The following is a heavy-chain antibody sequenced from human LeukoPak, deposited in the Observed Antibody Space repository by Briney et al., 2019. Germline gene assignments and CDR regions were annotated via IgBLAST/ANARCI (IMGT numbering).Heavy chain of an antibody. Sequence: SETLSLTCTVSGGSISSGDYYWSWIRQPPGKGLEWIGEINHSGSTNYNPSLKSRVTISVDTSKNQFSLKLSSVTAADTAVYYCARVKSSGYDYVWGSYRLNNWFDPWGQGTLVTVSS. J-gene: IGHJ5*02. CDR2: INHSGST. CDR3: ARVKSSGYDYVWGSYRLNNWFDP. D-gene: IGHD3-16*02. CDR1: GGSISSGDYY. V-gene: IGHV4-61*08.